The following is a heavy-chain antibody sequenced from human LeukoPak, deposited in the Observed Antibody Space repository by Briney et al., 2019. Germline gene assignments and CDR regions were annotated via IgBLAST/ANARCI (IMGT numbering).Heavy chain of an antibody. D-gene: IGHD3-22*01. CDR1: GFTFSSYG. CDR3: ARDLGGSSGLHDAFDI. V-gene: IGHV3-30*02. J-gene: IGHJ3*02. Sequence: GGSLRLSCAASGFTFSSYGMHWVRQAPGKGLEWVAFIRYDGSNKYYADSVKGRFTISRDNSKNTLYLQMNSLRAEDTAVYYCARDLGGSSGLHDAFDIWGQGTMVTVSS. CDR2: IRYDGSNK.